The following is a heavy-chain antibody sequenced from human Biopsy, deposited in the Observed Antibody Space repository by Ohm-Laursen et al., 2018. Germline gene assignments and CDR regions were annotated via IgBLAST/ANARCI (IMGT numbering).Heavy chain of an antibody. V-gene: IGHV4-34*01. CDR1: GGSFSGYY. Sequence: GTLSLTCAVYGGSFSGYYWTWIRQRPGMGLEWIGEINHRGSASYNPSLKSRITVLVDTSKNQFSLKLRSVSAADTAVYFCARALDYYGPYYYYAMDVWGQGTSVTVSS. CDR2: INHRGSA. D-gene: IGHD3-10*01. CDR3: ARALDYYGPYYYYAMDV. J-gene: IGHJ6*02.